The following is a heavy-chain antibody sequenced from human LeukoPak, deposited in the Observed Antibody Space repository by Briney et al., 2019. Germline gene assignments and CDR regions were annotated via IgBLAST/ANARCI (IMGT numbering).Heavy chain of an antibody. CDR3: AKHPDQYYYDSSGYLYYFDY. Sequence: PGGSLRLSCAASGFTFSSYGMSWVRQAPGKGLEWVSAISGSGGSTYYADSVKGRFTISRDNSKNTLYLQMNSLRAEDTAVYYCAKHPDQYYYDSSGYLYYFDYWGQGTLVTVSS. CDR1: GFTFSSYG. CDR2: ISGSGGST. D-gene: IGHD3-22*01. J-gene: IGHJ4*02. V-gene: IGHV3-23*01.